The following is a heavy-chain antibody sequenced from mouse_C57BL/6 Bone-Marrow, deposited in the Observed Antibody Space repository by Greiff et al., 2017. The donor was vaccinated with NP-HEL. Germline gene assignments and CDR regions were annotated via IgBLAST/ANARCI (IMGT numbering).Heavy chain of an antibody. Sequence: VQLQQPGAELVKPGASVKMSCKASGYTFTSYWITWVKQRPGQGLEWIGDIYPGSGSTNYNEKFTSKATLTVDTSSSTAYMQLSSLTSEDSAVYYCARDYGSSYYYAMDYWGQGTSVTVSS. J-gene: IGHJ4*01. CDR1: GYTFTSYW. CDR3: ARDYGSSYYYAMDY. D-gene: IGHD1-1*01. V-gene: IGHV1-55*01. CDR2: IYPGSGST.